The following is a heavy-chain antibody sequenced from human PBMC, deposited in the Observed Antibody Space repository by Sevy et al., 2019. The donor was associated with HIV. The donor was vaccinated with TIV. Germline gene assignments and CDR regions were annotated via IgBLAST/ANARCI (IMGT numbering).Heavy chain of an antibody. CDR1: GHTFSGYY. V-gene: IGHV1-2*02. CDR2: INSNSGAI. J-gene: IGHJ4*02. D-gene: IGHD4-4*01. Sequence: ASVKVSCKASGHTFSGYYIQWVRQAPGQGLEWMGWINSNSGAISYAQKFQDRVTMTRDTSISTAYMELRRLTSDDTAVYYCATEYSYDYWGQGTLVTVSS. CDR3: ATEYSYDY.